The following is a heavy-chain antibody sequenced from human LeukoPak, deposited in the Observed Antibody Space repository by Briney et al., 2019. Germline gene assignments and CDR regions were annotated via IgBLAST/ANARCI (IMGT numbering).Heavy chain of an antibody. V-gene: IGHV3-73*01. CDR1: GFTFSGSA. CDR3: TRPTQNRYSSGWYWNY. J-gene: IGHJ4*02. D-gene: IGHD6-19*01. CDR2: IRSKANSYAT. Sequence: GGSLRLSCAASGFTFSGSAMHWVRQASGKGLEWVGRIRSKANSYATAYAASVKGRFTISRDDSKNTAYLQMNSLKTEDTAVYYCTRPTQNRYSSGWYWNYWGQGTLVTVSS.